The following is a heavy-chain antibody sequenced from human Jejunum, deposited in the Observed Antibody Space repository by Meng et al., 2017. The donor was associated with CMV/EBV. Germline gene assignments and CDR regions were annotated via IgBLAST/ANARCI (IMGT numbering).Heavy chain of an antibody. CDR1: GFTFSSYS. CDR3: AREDNWNYGWFDP. D-gene: IGHD1-7*01. V-gene: IGHV3-21*01. Sequence: SGFTFSSYSINWVRQAPGKGLEWVSFISSSSSYIYYADSVKGRFTISRDNAKNSLFLQMNSLRAEDTAVYYCAREDNWNYGWFDPWGQGTLVTVSS. J-gene: IGHJ5*02. CDR2: ISSSSSYI.